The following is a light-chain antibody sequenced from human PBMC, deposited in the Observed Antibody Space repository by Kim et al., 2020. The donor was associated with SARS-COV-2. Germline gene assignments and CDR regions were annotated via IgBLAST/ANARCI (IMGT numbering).Light chain of an antibody. V-gene: IGKV1-16*02. CDR3: HHYYTHPLT. CDR1: QGINNY. Sequence: ATVGKRVAVPVRSSQGINNYLAWFQQKPGKAPKSLIYAASSLQSGVPSQFSGNGSGTDFTLTISSLQPEDAATYYCHHYYTHPLTFGGGTKVDIK. J-gene: IGKJ4*01. CDR2: AAS.